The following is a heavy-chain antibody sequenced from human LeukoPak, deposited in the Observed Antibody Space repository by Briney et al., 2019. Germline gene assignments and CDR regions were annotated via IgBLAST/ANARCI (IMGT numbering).Heavy chain of an antibody. CDR2: ISSSSSTI. V-gene: IGHV3-48*01. Sequence: GGSLRLSCAASGFTFGSYSMNWVRQAPGKGLEWVSYISSSSSTIYYADSVKGRFTISRDNAKNSLYLQMNSLGAEDTAVYYCARDRKGIHAFDIWGQGTMVTVSS. CDR3: ARDRKGIHAFDI. CDR1: GFTFGSYS. J-gene: IGHJ3*02.